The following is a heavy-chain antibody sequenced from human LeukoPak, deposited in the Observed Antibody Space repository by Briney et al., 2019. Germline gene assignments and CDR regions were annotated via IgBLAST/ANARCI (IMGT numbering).Heavy chain of an antibody. CDR3: ASGYDYVRSDY. Sequence: AETLSLTCTVSGGSISSYYWSWIRQPPGKGLEWIGYIYYSGSTNYNPSLKSRVTISVDTSKNQFSLKLSSVTAADTAVYYCASGYDYVRSDYWGQGTLVTVSS. D-gene: IGHD5-12*01. CDR2: IYYSGST. CDR1: GGSISSYY. J-gene: IGHJ4*02. V-gene: IGHV4-59*08.